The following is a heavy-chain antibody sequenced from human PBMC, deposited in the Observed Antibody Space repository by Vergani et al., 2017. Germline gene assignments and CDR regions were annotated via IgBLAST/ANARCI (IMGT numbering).Heavy chain of an antibody. J-gene: IGHJ4*02. V-gene: IGHV1-2*04. D-gene: IGHD5-12*01. CDR3: AKDSETPCGYSGATCGPLYYFDY. CDR2: INPNSGGT. CDR1: GYTFTGYY. Sequence: QVQLVQSGAEVKKPGASVKVSCKASGYTFTGYYMHWVRQAPGQGLEWMGWINPNSGGTNYAQKFQGWVTMTRDTSISTAYMELSRLRSDDTAVYYCAKDSETPCGYSGATCGPLYYFDYWGQGTLVTVSS.